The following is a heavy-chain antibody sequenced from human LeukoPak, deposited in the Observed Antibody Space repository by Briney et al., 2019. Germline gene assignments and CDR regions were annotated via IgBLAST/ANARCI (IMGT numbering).Heavy chain of an antibody. CDR3: ARDPRYYDSSGYLEEVDY. D-gene: IGHD3-22*01. Sequence: SVKVSCKASGGTFSSNTISWVRQAPGQGLEWMGRIIPILGIANYAQKFQGRVTITADKSTSTAYMELSSLRSEDTAVYYCARDPRYYDSSGYLEEVDYWGQGTLVTVSS. V-gene: IGHV1-69*04. CDR1: GGTFSSNT. CDR2: IIPILGIA. J-gene: IGHJ4*02.